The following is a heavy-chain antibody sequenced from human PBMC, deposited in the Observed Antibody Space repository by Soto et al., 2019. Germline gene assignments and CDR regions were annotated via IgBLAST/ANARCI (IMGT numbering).Heavy chain of an antibody. D-gene: IGHD7-27*01. CDR1: GFTLSNYW. Sequence: GGSLRLSCAASGFTLSNYWMTWVRQAPGKGLEWVANINKAGSQKNYVDSVKGRFTIARDNGQNSLSLQINSLRVEDTAVYYCVRELGLAYWGQGALVTVSS. V-gene: IGHV3-7*03. CDR3: VRELGLAY. J-gene: IGHJ4*02. CDR2: INKAGSQK.